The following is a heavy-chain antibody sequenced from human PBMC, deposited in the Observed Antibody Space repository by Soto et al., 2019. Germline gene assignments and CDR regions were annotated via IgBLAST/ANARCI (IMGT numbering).Heavy chain of an antibody. CDR3: ARSTSPPRGYSVGFDP. D-gene: IGHD5-18*01. CDR1: GFTFSSYA. Sequence: SGGSLRLSCAASGFTFSSYAMSWVRQAPGKGLEWVSAISSSGGYTYYADSVKGRFTISRDNAKNSLYLQMNSLRAEDTAVYYCARSTSPPRGYSVGFDPWGQGTLVTVSS. CDR2: ISSSGGYT. J-gene: IGHJ5*02. V-gene: IGHV3-21*01.